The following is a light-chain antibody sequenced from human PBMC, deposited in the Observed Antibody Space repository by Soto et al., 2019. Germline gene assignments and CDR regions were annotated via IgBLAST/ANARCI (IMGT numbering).Light chain of an antibody. V-gene: IGKV3-15*01. CDR2: GAS. CDR3: QHYNNWPE. J-gene: IGKJ2*01. Sequence: DIVMTQSPATLSVSPGERATLSCRASQNIRTNLAWYQQKPGQAPRLLIYGASTRATGIPARFSGSGSGTEFTLTINRLQSEDFAVYYCQHYNNWPEFGQGAKLEIK. CDR1: QNIRTN.